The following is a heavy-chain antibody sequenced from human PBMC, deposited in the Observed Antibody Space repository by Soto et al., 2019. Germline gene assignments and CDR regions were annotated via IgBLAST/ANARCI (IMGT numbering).Heavy chain of an antibody. J-gene: IGHJ6*02. V-gene: IGHV3-7*03. CDR3: ARDLAALYYYYYYGMDV. CDR2: IKQDGSEK. D-gene: IGHD2-15*01. Sequence: LRLSCAASGFTFSSYWMSWVRQAPGKGLEWVANIKQDGSEKYYVDSVKGRFTISRDNAKNSLYLQMNSLRAEDTAVYYCARDLAALYYYYYYGMDVWGQGTTVTVSS. CDR1: GFTFSSYW.